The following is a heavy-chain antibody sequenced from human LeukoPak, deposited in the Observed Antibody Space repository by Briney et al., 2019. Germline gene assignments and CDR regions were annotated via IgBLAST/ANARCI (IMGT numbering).Heavy chain of an antibody. D-gene: IGHD6-13*01. Sequence: ASVKVSCKASGYTFTSYGISWVRQAPGQGLEWMGWISAYNGNTNYAQKLQGRVTMTTDTSTSTAYMELRSLRSDDTALYYCAKDKEVDSSSWWWAFDIWGQGTMVTVSS. CDR1: GYTFTSYG. CDR3: AKDKEVDSSSWWWAFDI. J-gene: IGHJ3*02. CDR2: ISAYNGNT. V-gene: IGHV1-18*01.